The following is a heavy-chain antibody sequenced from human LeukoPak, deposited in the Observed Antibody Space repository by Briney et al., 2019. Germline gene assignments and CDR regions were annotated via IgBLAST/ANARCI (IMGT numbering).Heavy chain of an antibody. J-gene: IGHJ4*02. CDR3: ATGRSSSWYGAREAFDY. V-gene: IGHV1-24*01. Sequence: GASVKVSCKVSGYTLTELSMHWVRQAPGKGLEWMGGFDPEDGETIYVQKFQGRVTMTEDTSTDTAYMELSSLRSEDTAVYYCATGRSSSWYGAREAFDYWGQGTLVTVSS. D-gene: IGHD6-13*01. CDR2: FDPEDGET. CDR1: GYTLTELS.